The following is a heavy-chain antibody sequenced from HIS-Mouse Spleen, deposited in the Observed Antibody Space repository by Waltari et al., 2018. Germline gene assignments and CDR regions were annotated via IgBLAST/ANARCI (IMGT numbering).Heavy chain of an antibody. Sequence: QLQLQESGPGLVKPSETLSLTCTVSGGSISSSSYYWGWIRQPPGRGLAWIGGIYYGGRTYDNPALKSRVTISVYTSKNPFSLKLSSVTAADTAVYYCAREIPYSSSWYDWYFDLWGRGTLVTVSS. J-gene: IGHJ2*01. CDR3: AREIPYSSSWYDWYFDL. CDR1: GGSISSSSYY. CDR2: IYYGGRT. V-gene: IGHV4-39*07. D-gene: IGHD6-13*01.